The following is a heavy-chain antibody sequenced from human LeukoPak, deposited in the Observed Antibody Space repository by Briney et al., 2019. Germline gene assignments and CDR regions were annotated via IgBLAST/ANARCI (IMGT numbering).Heavy chain of an antibody. CDR1: GYTFTGYY. Sequence: ASVKVSCKASGYTFTGYYMHWVRQAPGQGLEWMGWINPNSGGSNYAQKFQGWVTMTRDTSISTAYMELSRLRSDDTAVYYCARDPLDIVVVTANLVRCFDYWGQGTLVTVSS. V-gene: IGHV1-2*04. D-gene: IGHD2-21*02. CDR2: INPNSGGS. J-gene: IGHJ4*02. CDR3: ARDPLDIVVVTANLVRCFDY.